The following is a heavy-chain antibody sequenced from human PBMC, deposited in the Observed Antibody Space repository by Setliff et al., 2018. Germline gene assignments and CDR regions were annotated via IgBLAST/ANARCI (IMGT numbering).Heavy chain of an antibody. CDR3: TVYNTGSSKDHY. D-gene: IGHD2-8*02. Sequence: GSLRLSCAASGFTLSSYSMNWVRQPPGKGLEWIGEINHSGSTNYNPSLKSRVTISVDTSKNQFSLKLSSVTAADTALYYCTVYNTGSSKDHYWGQGTPVTVSS. V-gene: IGHV4-34*08. J-gene: IGHJ4*02. CDR1: GFTLSSYS. CDR2: INHSGST.